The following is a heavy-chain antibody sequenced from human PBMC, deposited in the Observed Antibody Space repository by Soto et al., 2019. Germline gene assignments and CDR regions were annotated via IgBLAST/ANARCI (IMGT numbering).Heavy chain of an antibody. CDR1: GLTFTRYS. CDR2: ITGSGTTI. J-gene: IGHJ4*02. Sequence: EVQLVESGGDLVQPGGSLRLSCAASGLTFTRYSMNWVRQAPGKGLEWISYITGSGTTIYYADSVKGRFTISRDNAKSSLALQMNSLRDEDTALYYCAAGYSGGSYAIDYWGQGTQVTVSS. CDR3: AAGYSGGSYAIDY. D-gene: IGHD6-19*01. V-gene: IGHV3-48*02.